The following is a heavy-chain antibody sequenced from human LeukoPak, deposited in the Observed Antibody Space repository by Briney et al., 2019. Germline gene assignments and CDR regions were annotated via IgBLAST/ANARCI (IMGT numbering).Heavy chain of an antibody. CDR3: ARSGRPPYYYGMDV. CDR2: INHSGST. D-gene: IGHD1-26*01. Sequence: SETLSLTCAVYGGSFSGYYWSWIRQPPGKGLEWIGEINHSGSTNYNPSLKSRVTISVDTSKNQFSLKLSSVTAADTAVYYCARSGRPPYYYGMDVWGQGTTVTVSS. J-gene: IGHJ6*02. CDR1: GGSFSGYY. V-gene: IGHV4-34*01.